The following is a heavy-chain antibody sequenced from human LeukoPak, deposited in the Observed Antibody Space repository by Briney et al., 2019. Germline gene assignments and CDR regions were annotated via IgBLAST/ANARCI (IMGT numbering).Heavy chain of an antibody. CDR2: MNPNSGNT. V-gene: IGHV1-8*01. J-gene: IGHJ4*02. CDR3: ARGNTMVRGVIITHSFDY. Sequence: ASVKVSCKASGYTFTSYDINWVRQATGQGLEWMGWMNPNSGNTGYAQKFQGRVTMTRNTSISTAYMELSSLRSEDTAVYYCARGNTMVRGVIITHSFDYWGRGTLVTVSS. CDR1: GYTFTSYD. D-gene: IGHD3-10*01.